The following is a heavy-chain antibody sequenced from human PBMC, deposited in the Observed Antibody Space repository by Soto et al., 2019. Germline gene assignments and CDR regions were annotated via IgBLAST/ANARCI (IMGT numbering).Heavy chain of an antibody. V-gene: IGHV1-18*01. CDR2: ISAYNGNT. CDR1: GYTLTSYG. J-gene: IGHJ6*02. CDR3: ARTGITGTDYYYYGMDV. D-gene: IGHD1-20*01. Sequence: QVQLVQSGAEVKKPGASVKVSCKASGYTLTSYGISWVRQAPGQGLEWMGWISAYNGNTNYAQKLQGRVTMTTDTSTSTAYMELRSLRSDDTAVYYCARTGITGTDYYYYGMDVWGQGTTVTVSS.